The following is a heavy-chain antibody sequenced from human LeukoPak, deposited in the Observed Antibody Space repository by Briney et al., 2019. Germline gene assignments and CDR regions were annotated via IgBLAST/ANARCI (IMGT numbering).Heavy chain of an antibody. J-gene: IGHJ5*02. CDR2: INHSGST. CDR3: ARGSNYDFWSGRAQNNWFDP. D-gene: IGHD3-3*01. Sequence: KPSETLSLTCAVYGGSFSGYYWSWIRQPPGKGLEWIGEINHSGSTNYNPSLKSRVTISVDTSKNQFSLKLSSVTAADTAVYYCARGSNYDFWSGRAQNNWFDPWGQGTLVTVSS. V-gene: IGHV4-34*01. CDR1: GGSFSGYY.